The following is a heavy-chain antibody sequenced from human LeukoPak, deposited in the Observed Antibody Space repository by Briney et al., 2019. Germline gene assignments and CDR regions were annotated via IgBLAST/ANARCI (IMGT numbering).Heavy chain of an antibody. D-gene: IGHD4-17*01. CDR3: TRDRSPSDGLAPDY. CDR2: IRSKAYDGTT. CDR1: GFTFGDYA. V-gene: IGHV3-49*04. J-gene: IGHJ4*02. Sequence: GGSLRLSCTASGFTFGDYAMSWVRQAPGKGLEWVGFIRSKAYDGTTEYAASVKGRFTISRDDSKSIANLQMNSLKTEDTAVYYCTRDRSPSDGLAPDYWGQGTLVTVSS.